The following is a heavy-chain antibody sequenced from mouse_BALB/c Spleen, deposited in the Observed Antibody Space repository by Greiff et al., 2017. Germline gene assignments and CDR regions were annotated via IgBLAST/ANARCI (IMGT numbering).Heavy chain of an antibody. CDR1: GFTFSDYG. D-gene: IGHD2-4*01. V-gene: IGHV5-15*02. Sequence: DVKLVESGGGLVQPGGSRKLSCAASGFTFSDYGMAWVRQAPGKGPEWVAFISNLAYSIYYADTVTGRFTISRENAKNTLYLEMSSLRSEDTAMYYCAREGDYDDYFDYWGQGTTLTVSS. CDR3: AREGDYDDYFDY. CDR2: ISNLAYSI. J-gene: IGHJ2*01.